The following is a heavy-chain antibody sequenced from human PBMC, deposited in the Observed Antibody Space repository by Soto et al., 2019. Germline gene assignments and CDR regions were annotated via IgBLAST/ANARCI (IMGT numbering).Heavy chain of an antibody. D-gene: IGHD1-7*01. CDR1: GFDLTSYA. CDR3: ARAGDWNYVQDF. J-gene: IGHJ4*02. Sequence: GGSLRLSCTASGFDLTSYAINWVRQAPGKGLVWVARINSDGTRINYADSVKGRFTISRDNAKNTVFLQMNSLRDEDSAVYFCARAGDWNYVQDFWGQGTLVTVSS. V-gene: IGHV3-74*01. CDR2: INSDGTRI.